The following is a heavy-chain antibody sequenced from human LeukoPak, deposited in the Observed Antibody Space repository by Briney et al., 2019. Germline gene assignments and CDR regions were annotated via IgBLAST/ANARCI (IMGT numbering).Heavy chain of an antibody. CDR3: ARGEDLKYCSSTSCYYYSDY. D-gene: IGHD2-2*01. CDR1: GYTFTGYY. Sequence: ASVKVSCKASGYTFTGYYMHWVRQAPGQGLEWMGWINPNSGGTNYAQKFQGRVTMTRDTSISTAYMELSRLRSDDTAVYYCARGEDLKYCSSTSCYYYSDYWGQGTLVTVSS. J-gene: IGHJ4*02. V-gene: IGHV1-2*02. CDR2: INPNSGGT.